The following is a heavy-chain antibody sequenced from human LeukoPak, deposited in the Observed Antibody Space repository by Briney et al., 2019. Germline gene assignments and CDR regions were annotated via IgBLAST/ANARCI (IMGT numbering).Heavy chain of an antibody. CDR2: IKNNGVGGTT. J-gene: IGHJ5*02. V-gene: IGHV3-15*01. D-gene: IGHD5-12*01. CDR3: IEATQVIVATNWVDP. CDR1: GFTFNYAW. Sequence: GGSLRLSCAASGFTFNYAWMNWVRQAPGKGLEWVGRIKNNGVGGTTDYAAPVKGRFTISRDDSKNTLYLQMNSLKIEDTAVYYYIEATQVIVATNWVDPWGQGTPVIVSS.